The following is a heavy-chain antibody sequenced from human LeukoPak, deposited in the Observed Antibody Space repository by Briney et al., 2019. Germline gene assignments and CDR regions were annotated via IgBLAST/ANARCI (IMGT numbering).Heavy chain of an antibody. V-gene: IGHV4-4*07. J-gene: IGHJ4*02. CDR3: ARIYPALFDN. CDR2: IYTSGSA. CDR1: GGSISSYY. D-gene: IGHD3-16*02. Sequence: SETLSLTCTVSGGSISSYYWSWIRQPAGKGLEWIGRIYTSGSANYNPSLKSRVTMSVDTSKNQFSPKLISLTAADTAVYYCARIYPALFDNWGQGTLVTVSS.